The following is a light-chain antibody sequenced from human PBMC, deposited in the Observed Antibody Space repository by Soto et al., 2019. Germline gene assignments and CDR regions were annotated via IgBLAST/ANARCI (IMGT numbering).Light chain of an antibody. V-gene: IGKV3D-20*02. CDR2: GAS. CDR1: QSVSSSY. Sequence: EIVLTQSPGTRSLSPGERATLSCRASQSVSSSYLAWYQQKPGQAPRLLIYGASTRATGIPARFSGSGSGTEFTLNISSLQSDDFAVYYCQQRSNWPPTWTFGQGTKVDIK. CDR3: QQRSNWPPTWT. J-gene: IGKJ1*01.